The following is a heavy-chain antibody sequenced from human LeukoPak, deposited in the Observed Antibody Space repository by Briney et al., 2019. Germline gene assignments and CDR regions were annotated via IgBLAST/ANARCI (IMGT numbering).Heavy chain of an antibody. D-gene: IGHD5-18*01. V-gene: IGHV3-21*01. CDR3: ARVGGYSYGYAFDY. CDR1: GFTFSRYN. Sequence: GGSLRLSCAASGFTFSRYNMNWVRQAPGKGLEWVSSISSGSSYIYYADSVKGRFTISRDNAKNSLYLQMNSLRAEDTAVYYCARVGGYSYGYAFDYWGQGTQVTVSS. CDR2: ISSGSSYI. J-gene: IGHJ4*02.